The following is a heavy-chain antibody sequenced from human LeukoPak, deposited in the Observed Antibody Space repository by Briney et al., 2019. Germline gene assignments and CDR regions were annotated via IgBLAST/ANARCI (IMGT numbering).Heavy chain of an antibody. V-gene: IGHV1-2*02. CDR2: INPNSGGT. J-gene: IGHJ4*02. Sequence: ASVKVSCKASGYTFTGYYMHWVRQAPGQGLEWMGWINPNSGGTNYAQKFQGRVTMTRDTSISTAHMELSRLRSDDTAVYYCARPSLGVDTAMVRYFDYWGQGTLVTVSS. CDR3: ARPSLGVDTAMVRYFDY. D-gene: IGHD5-18*01. CDR1: GYTFTGYY.